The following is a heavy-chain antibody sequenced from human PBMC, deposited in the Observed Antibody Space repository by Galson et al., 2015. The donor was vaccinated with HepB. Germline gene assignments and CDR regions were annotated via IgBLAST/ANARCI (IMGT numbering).Heavy chain of an antibody. CDR2: IIPILGIA. Sequence: SVKVSCKASGGTFSSYAISWVRQAPGQGLEWMGRIIPILGIANYAQKFQGRVAITADKSTSTAYMELSSLRSEDTAVYYCARGGDYGDPVGGWYFDLWGRGTLVTVSS. CDR1: GGTFSSYA. CDR3: ARGGDYGDPVGGWYFDL. J-gene: IGHJ2*01. V-gene: IGHV1-69*04. D-gene: IGHD4-17*01.